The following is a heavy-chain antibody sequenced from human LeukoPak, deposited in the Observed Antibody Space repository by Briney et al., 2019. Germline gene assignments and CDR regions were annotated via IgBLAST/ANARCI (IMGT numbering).Heavy chain of an antibody. CDR3: AKGDSSSWYGRYYYYGMDV. Sequence: GGSLRLSCAASGFTFSSYAMHWVRQAPGKGLEWVAVISYDGSNKYYADSVKGRFTISRDNSKNTLYLQMNSLRAEDTAVYYCAKGDSSSWYGRYYYYGMDVWGKGTTVTVSS. CDR1: GFTFSSYA. J-gene: IGHJ6*04. CDR2: ISYDGSNK. D-gene: IGHD6-13*01. V-gene: IGHV3-30*04.